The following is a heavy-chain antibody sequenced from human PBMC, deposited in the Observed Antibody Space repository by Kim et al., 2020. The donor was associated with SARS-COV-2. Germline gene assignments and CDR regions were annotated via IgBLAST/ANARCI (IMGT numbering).Heavy chain of an antibody. CDR1: GYTFTGYY. J-gene: IGHJ4*02. Sequence: ASVKVSCKASGYTFTGYYMHWVRQAPGQGLEWMGRINPNSGGTNYAQKFQGRVTMTRDTSISTAYMELSRLRSDDTAVYYCARTGYSYGGNFDYWGQGTLVTVSS. CDR2: INPNSGGT. D-gene: IGHD5-18*01. V-gene: IGHV1-2*06. CDR3: ARTGYSYGGNFDY.